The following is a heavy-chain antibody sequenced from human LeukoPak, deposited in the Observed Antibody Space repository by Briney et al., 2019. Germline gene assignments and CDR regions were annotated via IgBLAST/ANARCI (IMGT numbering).Heavy chain of an antibody. D-gene: IGHD6-13*01. CDR1: GYTITGYY. V-gene: IGHV1-2*02. Sequence: ASVKVSCKASGYTITGYYMHWVRQAPGQGLEWMGWINPNSGGTNYAQKFQGRVTMTRDTSISTAYMELSRLRSDDTAVYYRAREGAAAPYYYMDVWGKGTTVTVSS. CDR2: INPNSGGT. CDR3: AREGAAAPYYYMDV. J-gene: IGHJ6*03.